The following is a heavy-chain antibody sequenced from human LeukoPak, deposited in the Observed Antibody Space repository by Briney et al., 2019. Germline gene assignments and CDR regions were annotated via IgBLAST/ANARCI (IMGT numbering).Heavy chain of an antibody. CDR1: GYTLTELS. J-gene: IGHJ3*02. V-gene: IGHV1-24*01. CDR3: ATDRGLLRGYYAQSRGAFDI. CDR2: FDPEDGET. D-gene: IGHD2-2*01. Sequence: ASVKVSCKVSGYTLTELSMHWVRQAPGKGLEWMGGFDPEDGETIYAQKFQGRVTMTEGTSTDTAYMELSSLRSEDTAVYYCATDRGLLRGYYAQSRGAFDIWGQGTMVTVSS.